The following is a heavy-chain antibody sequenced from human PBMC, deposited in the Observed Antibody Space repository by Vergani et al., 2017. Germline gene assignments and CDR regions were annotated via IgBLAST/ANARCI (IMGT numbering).Heavy chain of an antibody. CDR2: ISSSSSYT. D-gene: IGHD3-22*01. V-gene: IGHV3-11*05. Sequence: QVQLVESGGGLVKPGGSLRLSCAASGFTFSDYYMSWIRQAPGKGLEWVSYISSSSSYTNYADSVKGRFTISRDNAKNSLYLQMNSLRAEDSAVYYCAREGAGLGGDSSGPPAYWGQGTLVTVSS. CDR1: GFTFSDYY. CDR3: AREGAGLGGDSSGPPAY. J-gene: IGHJ4*02.